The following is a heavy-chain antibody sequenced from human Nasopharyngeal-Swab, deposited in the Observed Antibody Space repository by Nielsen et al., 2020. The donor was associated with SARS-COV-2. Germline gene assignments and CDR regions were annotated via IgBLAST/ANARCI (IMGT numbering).Heavy chain of an antibody. CDR3: ASKRYYDILTDYGIDAFDI. V-gene: IGHV4-59*01. CDR2: IYYSGST. Sequence: SETLSLTCTVSGGSISSYYWSWIRQPPGKGLEWIGYIYYSGSTNYNPSLKSRVTISVDTSKNQFSLKLSSVTAADTAVYYCASKRYYDILTDYGIDAFDIWGQGTMVTVSS. D-gene: IGHD3-9*01. CDR1: GGSISSYY. J-gene: IGHJ3*02.